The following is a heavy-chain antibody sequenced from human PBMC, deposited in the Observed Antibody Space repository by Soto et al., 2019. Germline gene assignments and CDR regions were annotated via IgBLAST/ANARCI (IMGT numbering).Heavy chain of an antibody. D-gene: IGHD1-1*01. V-gene: IGHV1-69*01. CDR2: IIPIFGTA. CDR1: GGTFSSYA. CDR3: ARGITPHSNWFDPWGQGTLEFHP. J-gene: IGHJ5*02. Sequence: QVQLVQSGAEVNKPGSSVKVSCKASGGTFSSYAISWVRQAPGQGLEWMGGIIPIFGTANYAQKFQGRVTITADESTSTAYMELSSLRSEDTAVYYCARGITPHSNWFDPWGQGTLEFHPWGQGTLVTVSS.